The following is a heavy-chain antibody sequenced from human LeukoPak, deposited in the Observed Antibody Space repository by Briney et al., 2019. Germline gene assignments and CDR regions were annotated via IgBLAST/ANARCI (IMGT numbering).Heavy chain of an antibody. Sequence: NSSQTLSLTCTVSGGSISSGDYYWSWIRQPPGKGLEWIGSIFYSGNTYYNASLKSRVTISVDTSKNHLSLKLSSVTSADTAVYYCARRSSGGGLFDYWGQGTLVTVSS. CDR1: GGSISSGDYY. V-gene: IGHV4-39*02. CDR3: ARRSSGGGLFDY. D-gene: IGHD3-22*01. J-gene: IGHJ4*02. CDR2: IFYSGNT.